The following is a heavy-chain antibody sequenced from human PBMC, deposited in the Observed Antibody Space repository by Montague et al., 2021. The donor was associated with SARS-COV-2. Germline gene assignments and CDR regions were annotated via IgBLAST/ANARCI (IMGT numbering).Heavy chain of an antibody. V-gene: IGHV4-39*07. D-gene: IGHD3-22*01. J-gene: IGHJ3*02. CDR3: ARARITMIVVVNALDI. CDR1: GGSISSRSYY. CDR2: IYYSGST. Sequence: SETLSLTCTVSGGSISSRSYYWGWIRQPPGKGLEWIGSIYYSGSTYYNPSLESRVTISVDTSKNQFSLKLSSVTAADTAVYYCARARITMIVVVNALDIWGQGTMVTVSS.